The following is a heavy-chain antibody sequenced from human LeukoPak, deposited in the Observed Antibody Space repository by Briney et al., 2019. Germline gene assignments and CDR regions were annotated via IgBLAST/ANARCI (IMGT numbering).Heavy chain of an antibody. Sequence: PGGSLRLSCAASGFTFSSYGMHWVRQAPGKGLEWVAVISYDGSNKYYADSVKGRFTISRDNSKNTLYLQMNSLRAEDTAVYYCAEDPFTSGANWFDPWGQGTLVTVSS. CDR3: AEDPFTSGANWFDP. V-gene: IGHV3-30*18. D-gene: IGHD1-26*01. J-gene: IGHJ5*02. CDR2: ISYDGSNK. CDR1: GFTFSSYG.